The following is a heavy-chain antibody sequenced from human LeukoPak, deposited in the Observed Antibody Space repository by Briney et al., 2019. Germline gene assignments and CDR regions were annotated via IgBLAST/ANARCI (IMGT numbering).Heavy chain of an antibody. V-gene: IGHV1-3*01. CDR2: INAGNGDT. CDR1: GYTFTTYA. D-gene: IGHD5-18*01. J-gene: IGHJ4*02. CDR3: ARESPQRSGYSYPH. Sequence: ASVKVSCKASGYTFTTYAIHWVRQAPGQRLEWMGWINAGNGDTKYSQKFQGRVTITRDTSASTAYMDLSSLRSEDTAVYYCARESPQRSGYSYPHWGQGTLVTVSS.